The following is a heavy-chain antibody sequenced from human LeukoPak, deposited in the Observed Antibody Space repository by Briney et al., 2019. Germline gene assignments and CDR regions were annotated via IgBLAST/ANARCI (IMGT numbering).Heavy chain of an antibody. Sequence: GGSLRLSCEASGFTFSDYFMSWIRQAPGRGLEWVSYISSSGSTRYYADSVRGRFTVSRDNAKNSLYLQMNSLRAEDTAVYYCAKAKGNDELNFDYWGQGTLVTVSS. CDR2: ISSSGSTR. V-gene: IGHV3-11*01. CDR3: AKAKGNDELNFDY. CDR1: GFTFSDYF. J-gene: IGHJ4*02. D-gene: IGHD1-1*01.